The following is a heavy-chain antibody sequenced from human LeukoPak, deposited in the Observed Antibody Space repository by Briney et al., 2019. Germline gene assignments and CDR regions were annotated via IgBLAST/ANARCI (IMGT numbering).Heavy chain of an antibody. D-gene: IGHD3-3*01. Sequence: ASVKVFCKASGYTFTSYYMHWVRQAPGQGLEWMGIINPSGGSTSYAQKFQGRVTMTRDTSTSTVYMELSSLRYEDSAVYYCTRSGFGAGVRFDFWGQGTPVTVSS. J-gene: IGHJ4*02. CDR1: GYTFTSYY. CDR2: INPSGGST. CDR3: TRSGFGAGVRFDF. V-gene: IGHV1-46*01.